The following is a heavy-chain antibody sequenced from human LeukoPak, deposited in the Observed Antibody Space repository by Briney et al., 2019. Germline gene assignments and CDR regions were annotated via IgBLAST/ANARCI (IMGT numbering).Heavy chain of an antibody. J-gene: IGHJ4*02. CDR3: ARQQLWPSEFDY. CDR2: ISANNGNT. V-gene: IGHV1-18*01. D-gene: IGHD5-18*01. Sequence: ASVKVSCKASGYTFTSYGISWVRQSPGQGLEWMGWISANNGNTNYAQKLQGRVTMTTDTSTSTAYMELRSLRSDDTAVYYCARQQLWPSEFDYWGQGTLVTVSS. CDR1: GYTFTSYG.